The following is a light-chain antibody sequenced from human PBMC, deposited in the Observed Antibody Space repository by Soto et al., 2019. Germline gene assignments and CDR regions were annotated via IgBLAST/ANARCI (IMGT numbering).Light chain of an antibody. V-gene: IGKV1-5*03. Sequence: DIQMTQSPSTLSASVGDRVTISCRASQSVTNWLAWFQQKPGKAPNLLIYGVSNLASGVPSRFSGTGSGTEFTLTISSLRPDDFATYLCQQYLDYSWTFGHGTKVEIK. CDR2: GVS. CDR1: QSVTNW. J-gene: IGKJ1*01. CDR3: QQYLDYSWT.